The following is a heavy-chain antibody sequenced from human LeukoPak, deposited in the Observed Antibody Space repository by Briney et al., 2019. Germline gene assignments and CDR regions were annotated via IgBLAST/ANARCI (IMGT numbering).Heavy chain of an antibody. CDR2: INPNSGGT. V-gene: IGHV1-2*04. J-gene: IGHJ4*02. D-gene: IGHD6-13*01. CDR1: GYTFTGYY. CDR3: ARGQSRPIAAAGYDY. Sequence: GASVEVSCKASGYTFTGYYMHWVRRAPGQGLEWMGWINPNSGGTNYAQKFQGWVTMTRDTSISTAYMELSRLRSDDTAVYYCARGQSRPIAAAGYDYWGQGTLVTVSS.